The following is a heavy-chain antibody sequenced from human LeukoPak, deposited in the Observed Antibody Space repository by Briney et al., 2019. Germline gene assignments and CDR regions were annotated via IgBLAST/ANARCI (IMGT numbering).Heavy chain of an antibody. CDR3: AKQYSSGWLVWYYFDY. V-gene: IGHV3-30*18. CDR2: ISYDGSNK. D-gene: IGHD6-19*01. CDR1: GFTFSSYG. J-gene: IGHJ4*02. Sequence: GRSLRLSCAAPGFTFSSYGMHWVRQAPGKGLEWVAVISYDGSNKYYADSVKGRFTISRDNSKNTLYLQMNSLRAEDTAVYYCAKQYSSGWLVWYYFDYWGQGTLVTVSS.